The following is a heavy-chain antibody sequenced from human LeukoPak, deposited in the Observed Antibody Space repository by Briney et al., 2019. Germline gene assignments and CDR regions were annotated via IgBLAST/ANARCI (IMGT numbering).Heavy chain of an antibody. CDR3: ARQYGP. D-gene: IGHD3-10*01. CDR2: IYYSGST. Sequence: PSETLSLTCTVSGGSISGYYWIWMRQPPGKGLEWIGYIYYSGSTNYNPSLRSRITISVDTSKNQFSLKLNSVTAADTAVYYCARQYGPWGQGTLVTVSS. J-gene: IGHJ5*02. CDR1: GGSISGYY. V-gene: IGHV4-59*08.